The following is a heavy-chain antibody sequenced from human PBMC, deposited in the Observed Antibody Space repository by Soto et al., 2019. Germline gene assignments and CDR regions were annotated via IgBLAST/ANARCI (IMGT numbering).Heavy chain of an antibody. CDR1: GFTFSSYG. CDR3: AKDLEDGSGSYYTYYYYYGMDV. V-gene: IGHV3-30*18. Sequence: GSLRLSCAASGFTFSSYGMHWVRQAPGKGLEWVAVISYDGSNKYYADSVKGRFTISRDNSKNTLYLQMNSLRAEDTAVYYCAKDLEDGSGSYYTYYYYYGMDVWGQGTTVTVSS. CDR2: ISYDGSNK. D-gene: IGHD3-10*01. J-gene: IGHJ6*02.